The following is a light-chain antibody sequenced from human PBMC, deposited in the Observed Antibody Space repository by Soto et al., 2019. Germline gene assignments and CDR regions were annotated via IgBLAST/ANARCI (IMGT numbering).Light chain of an antibody. Sequence: QSALTQPASVSGSPGQSITISCTGTSSDVGAYNYFSWYQQHPGKAPKLIIYDVSNRPSGVSDRFSGSKSGNTASLTISGLQAEDEADYYCNSYTISSTYVFGTGTKLTVL. CDR2: DVS. V-gene: IGLV2-14*01. J-gene: IGLJ1*01. CDR3: NSYTISSTYV. CDR1: SSDVGAYNY.